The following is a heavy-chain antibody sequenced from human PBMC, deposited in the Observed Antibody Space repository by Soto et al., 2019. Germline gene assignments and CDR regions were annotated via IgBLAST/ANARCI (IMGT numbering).Heavy chain of an antibody. Sequence: GGSLRLSCAASGFTFSSYGMHWVRQAPGKGLEWVAVISYDGSNKYYADSVKGRLTISRDNAKNSLSLQMNSLRAEDTAVYYCARDASVTGSSRAFDIWGQGTMVTVSS. J-gene: IGHJ3*02. CDR2: ISYDGSNK. V-gene: IGHV3-30*03. CDR1: GFTFSSYG. D-gene: IGHD1-20*01. CDR3: ARDASVTGSSRAFDI.